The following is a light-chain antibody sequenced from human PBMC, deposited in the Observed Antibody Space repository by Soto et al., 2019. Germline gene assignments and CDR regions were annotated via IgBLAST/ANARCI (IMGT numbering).Light chain of an antibody. J-gene: IGLJ1*01. Sequence: SYELTQPPSVSVAPGKTARISCEGNNIGDKSVHWYQQRPGQAPVVDMVFDSERPSGIPERFSGSNSGNTATLIISRVEAGDEADYYCQLWDSGSEHYVFGSGTKLTVL. V-gene: IGLV3-21*04. CDR1: NIGDKS. CDR3: QLWDSGSEHYV. CDR2: FDS.